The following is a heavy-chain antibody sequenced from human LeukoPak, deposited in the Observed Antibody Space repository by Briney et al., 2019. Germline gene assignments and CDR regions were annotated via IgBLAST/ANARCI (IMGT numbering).Heavy chain of an antibody. CDR3: ARHTAFVSP. D-gene: IGHD5-18*01. CDR2: IYTGGST. J-gene: IGHJ5*02. Sequence: GGSLRLSCAASGITVSTNYMSWVRQAPGKGLEWVSTIYTGGSTSYADSVKGRFTISRDNSKNTLYLQMNSLRAEDTAVYYCARHTAFVSPWGQGTLVTVSS. V-gene: IGHV3-53*01. CDR1: GITVSTNY.